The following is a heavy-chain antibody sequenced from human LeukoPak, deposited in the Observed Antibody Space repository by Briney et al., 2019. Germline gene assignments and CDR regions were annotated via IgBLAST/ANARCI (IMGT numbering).Heavy chain of an antibody. CDR2: ISNDGSDK. V-gene: IGHV3-30*18. J-gene: IGHJ5*02. Sequence: GSLRLSCAASGFTFSSFGMHWVRQAPGKGLEWVALISNDGSDKYYADSVKGRFTISRDNSKNTLYLQMNSLRPEDTSLYYCAKVHRTIFGEENFGHWGQGTLVTVSS. D-gene: IGHD3-3*01. CDR1: GFTFSSFG. CDR3: AKVHRTIFGEENFGH.